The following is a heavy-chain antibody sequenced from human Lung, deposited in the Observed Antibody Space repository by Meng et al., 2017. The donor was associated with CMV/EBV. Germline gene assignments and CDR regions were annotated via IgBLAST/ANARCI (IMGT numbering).Heavy chain of an antibody. CDR3: AREGYCISTTCSSYYYYGMDV. CDR2: IYSDGYT. D-gene: IGHD2-2*01. CDR1: GFTVRNNY. V-gene: IGHV3-53*01. Sequence: GGSLRLXCAASGFTVRNNYMSWVRQAPGKGLEWVSVIYSDGYTYYADSVKGRFTISRDNSKDTLYLQMNSLRAEDTAVYYCAREGYCISTTCSSYYYYGMDVWGQGTTVTVSS. J-gene: IGHJ6*02.